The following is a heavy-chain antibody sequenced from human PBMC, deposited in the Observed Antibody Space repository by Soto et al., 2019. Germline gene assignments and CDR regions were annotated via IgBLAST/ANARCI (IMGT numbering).Heavy chain of an antibody. Sequence: SETLSLTCTVSGGSISSGDYYWSWIRQPPGKGLEWIGYIYYSGSTYYNPSLKSRVTISVDTSKNQFSLKLSSVTAADTAVYYCARADFGVVNNKYYFDYWGQGTLVTVSS. V-gene: IGHV4-30-4*01. D-gene: IGHD3-3*01. CDR1: GGSISSGDYY. J-gene: IGHJ4*02. CDR3: ARADFGVVNNKYYFDY. CDR2: IYYSGST.